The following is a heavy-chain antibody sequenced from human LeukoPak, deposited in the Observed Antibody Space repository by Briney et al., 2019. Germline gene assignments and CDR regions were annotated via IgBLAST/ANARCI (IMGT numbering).Heavy chain of an antibody. CDR1: GGSISSYY. CDR2: TYYRGST. Sequence: SETLSLTCTVSGGSISSYYWSWIRQPPGKGLECIGYTYYRGSTNYNPSLKSRVTMSVDRSKNQFSLKLRSVTAADTAVYYCARASPRGDHMDVWGKGTTVTVSS. J-gene: IGHJ6*03. V-gene: IGHV4-59*01. D-gene: IGHD2-21*02. CDR3: ARASPRGDHMDV.